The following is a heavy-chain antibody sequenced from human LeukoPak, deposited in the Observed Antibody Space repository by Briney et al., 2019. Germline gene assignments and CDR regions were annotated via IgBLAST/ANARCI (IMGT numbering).Heavy chain of an antibody. D-gene: IGHD2-21*02. J-gene: IGHJ4*02. V-gene: IGHV3-49*04. CDR2: IRSKAYGGTT. CDR1: GFTFGDYA. CDR3: TREDEVVTAIETIT. Sequence: GGSLRLSCTASGFTFGDYAMSWVRQAPGKGLEWVGFIRSKAYGGTTEYAASVKGRFTISRDDSKSIAYLQMNSLKTEDTAVYYCTREDEVVTAIETITWGQGTLVTVSS.